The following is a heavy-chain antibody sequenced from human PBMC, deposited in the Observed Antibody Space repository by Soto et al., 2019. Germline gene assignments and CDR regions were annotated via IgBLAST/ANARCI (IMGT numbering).Heavy chain of an antibody. Sequence: ASVKVSCKASGYTFTYRYLHWVRQAPGQALEWMGWITPFNGNTNYAQKFQDRVTITRDRSMSTAYMELSSLRSEDTAMYYCARGAGAAWRDAFDIWGQGTMVTVSS. J-gene: IGHJ3*02. D-gene: IGHD1-26*01. CDR1: GYTFTYRY. CDR3: ARGAGAAWRDAFDI. CDR2: ITPFNGNT. V-gene: IGHV1-45*02.